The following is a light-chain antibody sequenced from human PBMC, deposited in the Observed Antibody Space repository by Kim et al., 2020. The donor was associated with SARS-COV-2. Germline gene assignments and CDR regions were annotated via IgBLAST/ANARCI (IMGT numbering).Light chain of an antibody. Sequence: DIQMTQSPSSLSAPVGDRVIITCRASQSISTNLNWYQQRLGKAPKLLIYAASSLQSGVPSRFSGSGSGTDFTLTISSLQPEDFATYYCQQSYSTPQTFGQGTKVDIK. CDR3: QQSYSTPQT. CDR1: QSISTN. J-gene: IGKJ1*01. V-gene: IGKV1-39*01. CDR2: AAS.